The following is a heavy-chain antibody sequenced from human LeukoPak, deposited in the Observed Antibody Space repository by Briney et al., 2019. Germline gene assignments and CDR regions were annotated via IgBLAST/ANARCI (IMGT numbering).Heavy chain of an antibody. V-gene: IGHV3-21*01. J-gene: IGHJ4*02. Sequence: GGSLRLSCAASGFTFSSYSMNWVRQAPGKGLEWVSSISSSSSYIYYADSVKGRFTISRDNAKNSLYLQMNSLRAEDTAVYYCARDQHSSSWYLTGGLDYWGRGTLVTVSS. CDR1: GFTFSSYS. D-gene: IGHD6-13*01. CDR2: ISSSSSYI. CDR3: ARDQHSSSWYLTGGLDY.